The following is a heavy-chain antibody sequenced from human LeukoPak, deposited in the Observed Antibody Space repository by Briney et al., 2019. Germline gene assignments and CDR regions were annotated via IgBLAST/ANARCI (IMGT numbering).Heavy chain of an antibody. J-gene: IGHJ4*02. V-gene: IGHV3-43*02. CDR2: ISGDGGST. CDR3: AKDTATNYDILTGYLNFDY. Sequence: GGSLTLPCRASGFPLEHYDMLWVRHATGKALVCVSLISGDGGSTYYAYCEKGRFTSSRDNSKNSLYLQMNSLRTEDTALYYCAKDTATNYDILTGYLNFDYWGQGTLVTVSS. D-gene: IGHD3-9*01. CDR1: GFPLEHYD.